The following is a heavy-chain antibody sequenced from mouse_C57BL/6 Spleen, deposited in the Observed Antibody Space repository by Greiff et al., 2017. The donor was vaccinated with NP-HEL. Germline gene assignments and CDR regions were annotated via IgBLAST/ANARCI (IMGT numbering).Heavy chain of an antibody. CDR1: GFTFSSYG. Sequence: EVQGVESGGDLVKPGGSLKLSCAASGFTFSSYGLSWVRQTPDKRLEWVATLSSGGSYTYYPDSVKGRFTISRDNAKNTLYLQRSSLKSEDTAMYYCARPRQLRPTGFAYWGQGTLVTVSA. D-gene: IGHD3-2*02. V-gene: IGHV5-6*01. CDR2: LSSGGSYT. J-gene: IGHJ3*01. CDR3: ARPRQLRPTGFAY.